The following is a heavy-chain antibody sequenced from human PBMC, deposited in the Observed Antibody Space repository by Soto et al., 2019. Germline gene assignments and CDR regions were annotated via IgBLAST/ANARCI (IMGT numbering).Heavy chain of an antibody. J-gene: IGHJ2*01. Sequence: EVQLLESGGGLVQPGGSLSLSCAASGFTFSSYAMSWVRQTPGKGLEWVAGISGSGGATYYADSVKGRLTISRDNSNNTLYLQMNSLRAEDTAVYYCAKDLGPPVRSRYPYGYFDVWGRGTLVTVSS. CDR2: ISGSGGAT. D-gene: IGHD3-22*01. CDR1: GFTFSSYA. V-gene: IGHV3-23*01. CDR3: AKDLGPPVRSRYPYGYFDV.